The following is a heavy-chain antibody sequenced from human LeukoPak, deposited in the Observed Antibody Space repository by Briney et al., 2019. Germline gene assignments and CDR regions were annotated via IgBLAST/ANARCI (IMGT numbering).Heavy chain of an antibody. Sequence: GGSLRLSCAASGFTFSSYGMHWVRQAPGKGLEWVAVISYDGSNKYYADSVKGRCTISRDNSKNTLYLQMNSLRAEDTAVYYCAKVHPPPYGDLTWGYFDYWGQGTLVTVSS. J-gene: IGHJ4*02. CDR1: GFTFSSYG. V-gene: IGHV3-30*18. D-gene: IGHD4-17*01. CDR3: AKVHPPPYGDLTWGYFDY. CDR2: ISYDGSNK.